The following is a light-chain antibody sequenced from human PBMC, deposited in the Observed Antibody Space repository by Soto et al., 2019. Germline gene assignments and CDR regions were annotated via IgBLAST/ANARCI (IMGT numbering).Light chain of an antibody. J-gene: IGKJ1*01. CDR1: QSVSNSY. V-gene: IGKV3-15*01. Sequence: EIVLTQSPGTLSLSPGERATLXXXXSQSVSNSYLAWYQHKPGQAPRLLIYGASTRATGIPARFSGSGSGTEFTLTISSLQSEDFAVYYCQQYNNWPRTFGQGTKVDIK. CDR2: GAS. CDR3: QQYNNWPRT.